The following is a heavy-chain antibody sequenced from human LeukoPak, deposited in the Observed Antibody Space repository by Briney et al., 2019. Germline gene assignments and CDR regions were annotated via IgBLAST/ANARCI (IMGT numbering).Heavy chain of an antibody. J-gene: IGHJ4*02. CDR3: AREGPYYFDY. CDR2: ISSDGNNK. V-gene: IGHV3-30-3*01. Sequence: GGSLRLSCAASGFTFNTFRIHWVRQAPGKGLEWVAAISSDGNNKYYADSVKGRFTISRDNSKNTLYLQMNSLRAEETAVYYCAREGPYYFDYWGQGTPVTVSS. CDR1: GFTFNTFR.